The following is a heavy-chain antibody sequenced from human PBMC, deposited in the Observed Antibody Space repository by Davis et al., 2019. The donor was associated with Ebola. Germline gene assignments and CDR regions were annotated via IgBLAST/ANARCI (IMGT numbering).Heavy chain of an antibody. D-gene: IGHD1-26*01. J-gene: IGHJ4*02. CDR2: INRDGSTT. CDR1: GFTFMTYW. CDR3: ATLPGYY. V-gene: IGHV3-74*03. Sequence: GESLKISCAASGFTFMTYWMHWVRQAPGKGLVWVSCINRDGSTTTYADSVKGRFTISRDNAKNTLYLQMNNLRVEDTAVYYCATLPGYYWGQGTLVTVSS.